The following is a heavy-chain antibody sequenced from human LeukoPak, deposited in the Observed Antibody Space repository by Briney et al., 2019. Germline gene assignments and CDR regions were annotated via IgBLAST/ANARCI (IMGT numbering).Heavy chain of an antibody. V-gene: IGHV3-9*01. Sequence: GGSLRLSCAASGFTFDDYAMHWVRQAPRKGVEWVVGINWNNNNIGYADSVKGGFTISRDNAKNSLYLQMNSLRAEDTALYYCAKGTSSGYPGGYFDYWGQGTLVTVSS. D-gene: IGHD3-22*01. CDR1: GFTFDDYA. CDR2: INWNNNNI. J-gene: IGHJ4*02. CDR3: AKGTSSGYPGGYFDY.